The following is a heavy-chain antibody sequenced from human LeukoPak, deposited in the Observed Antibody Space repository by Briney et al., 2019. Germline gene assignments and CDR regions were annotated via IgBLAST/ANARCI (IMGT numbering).Heavy chain of an antibody. V-gene: IGHV4-59*01. CDR3: ARTYGSGSYAFDI. CDR2: IYYSGST. D-gene: IGHD3-10*01. Sequence: SETLSLTCTVSGGSISGYYWNWSRQPPGKGLEWIGYIYYSGSTNYNPSLKSRVTISVDTSKKQFSLKLSSVTAADTAVYYCARTYGSGSYAFDIWGQGTMVTVSS. J-gene: IGHJ3*02. CDR1: GGSISGYY.